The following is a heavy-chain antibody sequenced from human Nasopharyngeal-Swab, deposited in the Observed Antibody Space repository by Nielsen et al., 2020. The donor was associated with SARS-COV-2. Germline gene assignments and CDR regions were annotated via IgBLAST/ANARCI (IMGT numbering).Heavy chain of an antibody. CDR1: GGSIIPFY. V-gene: IGHV4-59*01. Sequence: SETLSLTCTVSGGSIIPFYWSWIRQPPGKAPEWVGFIYYSGDTNYNPSLKSRVTISLDRSKSQFSLNLSSVTAADTAVCYCARGGSSSELFDYWGQGTLVTVSS. J-gene: IGHJ4*02. CDR3: ARGGSSSELFDY. D-gene: IGHD6-6*01. CDR2: IYYSGDT.